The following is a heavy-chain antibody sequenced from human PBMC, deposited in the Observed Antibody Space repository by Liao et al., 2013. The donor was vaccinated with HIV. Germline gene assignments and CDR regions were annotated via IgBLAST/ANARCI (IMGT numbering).Heavy chain of an antibody. CDR3: ARARLPGRYYYYYMTS. J-gene: IGHJ6*03. CDR2: IYYSGST. Sequence: QVQLQESGPGLVKPSETLSLTCTVSGGSINSYYWSWIRQPPGKGLEWIGYIYYSGSTDYNPSLKSRVTISVDTSRNQFSLKLSSVTAADTGIYYCARARLPGRYYYYYMTSGAKGPRSPSP. CDR1: GGSINSYY. V-gene: IGHV4-59*01. D-gene: IGHD6-25*01.